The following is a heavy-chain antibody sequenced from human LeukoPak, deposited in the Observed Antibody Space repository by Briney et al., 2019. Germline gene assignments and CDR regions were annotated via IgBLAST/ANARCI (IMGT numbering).Heavy chain of an antibody. V-gene: IGHV1-8*01. CDR3: AKVTPCELLDYYYYMDV. D-gene: IGHD1-26*01. CDR1: GYTFTSYD. CDR2: MNPNSGNT. Sequence: GASVKVSCKASGYTFTSYDINWVRQATGKGLEWMGWMNPNSGNTVYAQKFQGRVTLTRNTSISTAYMEVSSLRSEDTAVYYCAKVTPCELLDYYYYMDVWGKGTTVTVSS. J-gene: IGHJ6*03.